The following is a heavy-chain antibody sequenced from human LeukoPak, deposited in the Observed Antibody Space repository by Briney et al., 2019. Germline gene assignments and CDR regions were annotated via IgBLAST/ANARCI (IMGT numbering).Heavy chain of an antibody. V-gene: IGHV4-38-2*02. D-gene: IGHD4/OR15-4a*01. Sequence: KPSETLSLTCTVSGGSISSYYWGWIRQPPGKGLEWIGSLYHTGNTYYNPSLKSRLTISVDTPKNQFSLKLSSVTAADTAVYYCARGGLTDHFDYWGQGTLVTVPS. J-gene: IGHJ4*02. CDR1: GGSISSYY. CDR2: LYHTGNT. CDR3: ARGGLTDHFDY.